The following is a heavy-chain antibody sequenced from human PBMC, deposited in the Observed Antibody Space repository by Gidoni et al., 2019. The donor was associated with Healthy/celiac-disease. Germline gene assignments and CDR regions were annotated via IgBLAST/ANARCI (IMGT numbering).Heavy chain of an antibody. J-gene: IGHJ5*02. V-gene: IGHV1-18*04. CDR3: ARDFAPKYYYGSGDNWFDP. D-gene: IGHD3-10*01. CDR1: GYTFTSYG. Sequence: QVQLVQSGAEVKKPGASVKVSCQASGYTFTSYGISWVRQAPGQGLEWVGWISAYNGNTNYAQKLQGRVTMTTDTSTSTAYMELRSLRSDDTAVYYCARDFAPKYYYGSGDNWFDPWGQGTLVTVSS. CDR2: ISAYNGNT.